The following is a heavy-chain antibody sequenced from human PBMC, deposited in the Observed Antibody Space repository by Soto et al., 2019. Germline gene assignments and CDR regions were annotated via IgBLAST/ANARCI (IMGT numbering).Heavy chain of an antibody. J-gene: IGHJ5*02. CDR1: GGSISSGGYH. CDR3: ARVLGYGSGSYYSWFDP. V-gene: IGHV4-31*03. Sequence: QVQLQESGPGLVKPSQTLSLTCTVSGGSISSGGYHWSWIRQHPGKGLEWIGYIYYSGSTYYNPSLKSRVTISVDTSKNQFSLKLSSVTAADTAVYYCARVLGYGSGSYYSWFDPWGQGTLVTVSS. D-gene: IGHD3-10*01. CDR2: IYYSGST.